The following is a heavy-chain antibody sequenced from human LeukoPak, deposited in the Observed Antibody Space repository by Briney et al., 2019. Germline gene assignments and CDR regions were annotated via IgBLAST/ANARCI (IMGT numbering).Heavy chain of an antibody. CDR1: GFSFSTYA. CDR3: AKRGVVIRVILVGFHKEAYYFDS. V-gene: IGHV3-23*01. J-gene: IGHJ4*02. CDR2: ISDSGGRT. D-gene: IGHD3-22*01. Sequence: GGSLRLSCVASGFSFSTYAMNWVRQAPGKGLEWVAGISDSGGRTNYADSVKGRFTISRDNPKNTLYLQMNSLRAEDTAVYFCAKRGVVIRVILVGFHKEAYYFDSWGQGALVTVSS.